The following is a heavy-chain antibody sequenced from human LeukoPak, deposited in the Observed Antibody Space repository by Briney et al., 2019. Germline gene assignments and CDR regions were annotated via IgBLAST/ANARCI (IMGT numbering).Heavy chain of an antibody. CDR2: IYYSGST. CDR3: ASAGYSSGWYHWFDP. Sequence: SETLSLTCTVSGGSISSSTYYWGWIRQPPGKGLQWIGSIYYSGSTHYNPSLKSRVTISVDTSKNQFYLKLSSVTAADTAVYYCASAGYSSGWYHWFDPWGQGTLVTVSS. V-gene: IGHV4-39*01. J-gene: IGHJ5*02. CDR1: GGSISSSTYY. D-gene: IGHD6-19*01.